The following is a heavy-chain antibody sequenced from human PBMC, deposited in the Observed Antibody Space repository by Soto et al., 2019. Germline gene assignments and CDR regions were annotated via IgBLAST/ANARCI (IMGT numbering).Heavy chain of an antibody. CDR1: GGSINDYW. CDR3: ARLYSDYAPRHY. D-gene: IGHD5-12*01. Sequence: QVQLQESGPGLVKPSETLSLTCTVSGGSINDYWWSWIRQSPGKRLEWIGSIYYNGHTNYNPSLESRVTISVDTSENQFSLRLTSVTAADTAVYYCARLYSDYAPRHYWGQGTLVTVSS. CDR2: IYYNGHT. J-gene: IGHJ4*02. V-gene: IGHV4-59*01.